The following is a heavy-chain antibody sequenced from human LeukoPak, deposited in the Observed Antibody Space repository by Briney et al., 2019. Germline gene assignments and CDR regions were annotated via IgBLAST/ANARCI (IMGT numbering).Heavy chain of an antibody. CDR1: GFTFSSYG. V-gene: IGHV3-30*19. D-gene: IGHD3-16*02. Sequence: GGSLRLSCAASGFTFSSYGMHWVRQAPGKGLEWVAVIWYDGSNKYYADSVKGRFTISRDNSKNTLYLQMNSLRAEDTAVYYCAREYYDYVWGSYRRKGDFDYWGQGTLVTVSS. J-gene: IGHJ4*02. CDR2: IWYDGSNK. CDR3: AREYYDYVWGSYRRKGDFDY.